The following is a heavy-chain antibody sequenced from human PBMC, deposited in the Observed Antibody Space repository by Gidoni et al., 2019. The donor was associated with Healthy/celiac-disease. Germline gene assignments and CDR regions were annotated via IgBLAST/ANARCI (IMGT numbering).Heavy chain of an antibody. D-gene: IGHD3-22*01. J-gene: IGHJ3*02. CDR2: IYSGGST. CDR1: GFTVSRNY. CDR3: ARDPSPSYDRSGRDAFDI. V-gene: IGHV3-53*01. Sequence: EVQLVESGGGLIQPGGSLRLSCAASGFTVSRNYMSWVRQAPGKGLEWVSVIYSGGSTYYADSVKGRFTISRDNSKNTLYLQMNSLRAEDTAVYYCARDPSPSYDRSGRDAFDIWGQGTMVTVSS.